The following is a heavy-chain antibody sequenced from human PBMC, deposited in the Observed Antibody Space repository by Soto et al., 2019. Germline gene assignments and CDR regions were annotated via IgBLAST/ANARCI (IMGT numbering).Heavy chain of an antibody. CDR1: GGSFSGYY. V-gene: IGHV4-34*01. D-gene: IGHD2-8*01. CDR2: INHSGST. J-gene: IGHJ3*02. CDR3: AKTRSSNIVLMVYEGGRPAFDI. Sequence: PSETLSLTCAVYGGSFSGYYWSWIRQPPGKGLEWIGEINHSGSTNYNPSLKSRVTISVDTSKNQFSLKLSSVTAADTAVYYCAKTRSSNIVLMVYEGGRPAFDIWGQGTMVTVSS.